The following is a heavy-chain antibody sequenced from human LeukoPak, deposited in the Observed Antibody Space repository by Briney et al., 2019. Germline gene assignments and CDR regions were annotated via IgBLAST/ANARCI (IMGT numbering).Heavy chain of an antibody. J-gene: IGHJ5*02. D-gene: IGHD1-14*01. Sequence: SETLSLTCTVSGGSISSYYWSWIRQPPGKGLEWIGYIYTSGSTNYNPSLKSRVTISVDTSKNQFSLKLSSVTAADTAMYYCARDRNWFDPWGQGTLVTVSS. CDR2: IYTSGST. CDR3: ARDRNWFDP. CDR1: GGSISSYY. V-gene: IGHV4-4*09.